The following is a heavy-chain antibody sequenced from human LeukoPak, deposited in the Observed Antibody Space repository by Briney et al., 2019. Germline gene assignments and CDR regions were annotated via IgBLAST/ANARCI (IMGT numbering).Heavy chain of an antibody. Sequence: GGSLRLSCAASGFTFSSYSMNWVRQAPGKGLEWVSYISSSSTIYYADSVKGRFTISRDNAKNSLYLQMDSLRAEDTAVYYCARGPGYSSGWYWGQGTLVTVSS. V-gene: IGHV3-48*01. D-gene: IGHD6-19*01. J-gene: IGHJ4*02. CDR1: GFTFSSYS. CDR3: ARGPGYSSGWY. CDR2: ISSSSTI.